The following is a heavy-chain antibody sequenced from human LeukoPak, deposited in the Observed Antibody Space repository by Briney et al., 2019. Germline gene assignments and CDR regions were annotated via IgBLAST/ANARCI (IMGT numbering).Heavy chain of an antibody. V-gene: IGHV4-34*01. J-gene: IGHJ2*01. CDR1: GGSFSGYY. CDR2: INHSGSA. D-gene: IGHD6-19*01. CDR3: ASLPRIAVAGTRYWYFDP. Sequence: SETLSLTCAVYGGSFSGYYWSWIRQPPGKGLEWIGEINHSGSANYNPSLKSRVTISVDTSKNQFSLKLSSVTAADTAVYYCASLPRIAVAGTRYWYFDPWGRGTLVTVSS.